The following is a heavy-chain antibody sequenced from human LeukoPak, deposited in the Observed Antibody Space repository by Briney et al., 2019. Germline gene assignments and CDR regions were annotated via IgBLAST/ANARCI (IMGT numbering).Heavy chain of an antibody. CDR3: ARGTRVYKWNLGFDP. D-gene: IGHD1-7*01. Sequence: SVKVSCKASGGTFSSYGIAWVRQAPGQGLEWMGGIIPFFGTAMYAQKFQGRVTITADKSTSTVYMELSSLRSEDTAVYYCARGTRVYKWNLGFDPWGQGTLVTVSS. V-gene: IGHV1-69*06. J-gene: IGHJ5*02. CDR1: GGTFSSYG. CDR2: IIPFFGTA.